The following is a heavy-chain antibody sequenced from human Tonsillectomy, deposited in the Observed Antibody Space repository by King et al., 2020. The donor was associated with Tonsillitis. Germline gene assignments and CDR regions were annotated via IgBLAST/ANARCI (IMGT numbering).Heavy chain of an antibody. V-gene: IGHV3-33*01. D-gene: IGHD4-17*01. CDR3: ARDLTTVTTSPDFDY. Sequence: VQLVESGGGVVQPGRSLRLSCAASGFTFSSYGMHWVRQAPGKGLEWVAVIWYDGSNKYYADSVKGRFTISRDNSKDTLYLQMNSLRAEDTAVYYCARDLTTVTTSPDFDYWGQGPLVTVSS. J-gene: IGHJ4*02. CDR2: IWYDGSNK. CDR1: GFTFSSYG.